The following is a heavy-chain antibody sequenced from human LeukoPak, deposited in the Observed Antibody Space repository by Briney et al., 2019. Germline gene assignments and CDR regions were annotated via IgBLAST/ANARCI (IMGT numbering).Heavy chain of an antibody. J-gene: IGHJ5*02. CDR3: VRDRPHNWFDP. V-gene: IGHV1-2*02. CDR2: IKPNSGDT. CDR1: GYTFTGYY. Sequence: GASVKVSCKASGYTFTGYYIHWVRQAPGQGLEWMGLIKPNSGDTKYAQKFQGRVTMTRDTSITTAYMGLSSLRSGDTALYYCVRDRPHNWFDPWGQGTLVTVSS.